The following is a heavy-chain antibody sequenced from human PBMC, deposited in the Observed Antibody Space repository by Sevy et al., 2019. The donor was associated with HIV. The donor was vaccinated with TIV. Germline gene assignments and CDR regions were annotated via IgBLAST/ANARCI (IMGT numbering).Heavy chain of an antibody. J-gene: IGHJ5*02. Sequence: ASVKVSCKTSGGIFSNYVMHWVRQAPGQGLEWMGGFIPIFGKTNYAQKFQGRVTLTADESASTAYMELSSLTSEATAVYFCARGNQGVPAAIHDWFDPWGQGTLVTVSS. V-gene: IGHV1-69*13. CDR2: FIPIFGKT. D-gene: IGHD2-2*01. CDR3: ARGNQGVPAAIHDWFDP. CDR1: GGIFSNYV.